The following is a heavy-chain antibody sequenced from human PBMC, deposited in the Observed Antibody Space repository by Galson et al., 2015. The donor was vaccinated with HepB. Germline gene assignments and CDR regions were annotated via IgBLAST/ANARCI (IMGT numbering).Heavy chain of an antibody. CDR2: IKSKTDGGTT. D-gene: IGHD3-22*01. V-gene: IGHV3-15*01. Sequence: SLRLSCAASGFTFSNAWMSWVRQAPGKGLEWVGRIKSKTDGGTTDYAVPVKGRFTISRDDSKKTLYLQMNSLKTEDTAVYYCTTLVSYDSSGFPFDYWGQGTLVTVSS. CDR1: GFTFSNAW. CDR3: TTLVSYDSSGFPFDY. J-gene: IGHJ4*02.